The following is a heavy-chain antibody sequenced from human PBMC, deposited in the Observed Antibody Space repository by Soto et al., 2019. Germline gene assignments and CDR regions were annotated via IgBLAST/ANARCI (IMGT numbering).Heavy chain of an antibody. CDR2: ISGSGGST. Sequence: PGGSLRLSCAASGFTFSSYAMSWVRQAPGKGLEWVSAISGSGGSTYYADSVKGRFTISRDNSKNTLYLQVNSLRAEDTAVYYCAKDPSWNSSPQPYYYYGMDGWGQGTTVTVAS. CDR1: GFTFSSYA. D-gene: IGHD1-7*01. CDR3: AKDPSWNSSPQPYYYYGMDG. V-gene: IGHV3-23*01. J-gene: IGHJ6*02.